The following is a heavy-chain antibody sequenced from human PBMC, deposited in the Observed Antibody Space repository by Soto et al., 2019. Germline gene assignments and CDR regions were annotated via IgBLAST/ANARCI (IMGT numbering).Heavy chain of an antibody. CDR1: GFTFTTYW. Sequence: EVQLVESGGGLAQPGGSLRLSCVASGFTFTTYWMSWVRQAPGKGLEWVANIRQDGGAQYYVDSVKGRFTISRDNAKNEVDLQMDSLRAEDTAVYYCVRGGHGSGSYLGSYWGQGILVTVSS. J-gene: IGHJ4*02. CDR2: IRQDGGAQ. V-gene: IGHV3-7*03. CDR3: VRGGHGSGSYLGSY. D-gene: IGHD3-10*01.